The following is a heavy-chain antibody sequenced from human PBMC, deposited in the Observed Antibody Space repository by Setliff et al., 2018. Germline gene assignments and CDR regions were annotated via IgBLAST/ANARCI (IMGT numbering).Heavy chain of an antibody. CDR2: ISAYNGNT. J-gene: IGHJ5*02. CDR3: ARSPALLGIVYLDP. Sequence: GASVKVSCKASGYSFSDYGISWVRQAPGQGLEWMGWISAYNGNTKYAQKFQDRVTITTDESTSTAYMQRDSLTSEDTAVYYCARSPALLGIVYLDPWGQGTRVTVSS. D-gene: IGHD2-15*01. V-gene: IGHV1-18*01. CDR1: GYSFSDYG.